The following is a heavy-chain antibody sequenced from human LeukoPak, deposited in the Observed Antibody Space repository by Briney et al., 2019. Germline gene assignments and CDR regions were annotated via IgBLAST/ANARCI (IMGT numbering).Heavy chain of an antibody. V-gene: IGHV3-48*03. CDR2: ISSSGSTI. CDR3: ARRHRDFWSGWGYYYYYYYMDV. Sequence: GGSLRLSCAASGFTFSSYEMNWVRQAPGKGLEWVSYISSSGSTIYYADSVKGRFTISRDNAKNSLYLQMNSLRAEDTAVYYCARRHRDFWSGWGYYYYYYYMDVWGKGTTVTVSS. J-gene: IGHJ6*03. D-gene: IGHD3-3*01. CDR1: GFTFSSYE.